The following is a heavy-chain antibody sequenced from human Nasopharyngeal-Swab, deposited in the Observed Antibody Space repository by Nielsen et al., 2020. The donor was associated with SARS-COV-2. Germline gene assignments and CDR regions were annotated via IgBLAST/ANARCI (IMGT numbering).Heavy chain of an antibody. Sequence: WVRQAPGQGLEWMGGFDPEDGETIYAQKLQGRVTMTTDTSTSTAYMEPRSLRSDDTAVYYCATAGPAATDYYYMDVWGKGTTVTVSS. CDR2: FDPEDGET. CDR3: ATAGPAATDYYYMDV. V-gene: IGHV1-24*01. J-gene: IGHJ6*03. D-gene: IGHD2-2*01.